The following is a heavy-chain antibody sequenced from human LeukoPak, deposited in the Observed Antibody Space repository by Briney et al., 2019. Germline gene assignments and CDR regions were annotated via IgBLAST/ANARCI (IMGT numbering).Heavy chain of an antibody. CDR3: ATWGGIYSGYDYIY. CDR2: FDPEDGET. D-gene: IGHD5-12*01. CDR1: GYTLTELS. J-gene: IGHJ4*02. Sequence: GASVKVSYKVSGYTLTELSMHWVRQAPGKGLERMGGFDPEDGETIYAQKFQGRVTMTEDTSTDTAYMELSSLRSEDTAVYYCATWGGIYSGYDYIYWGQGTLVTVSS. V-gene: IGHV1-24*01.